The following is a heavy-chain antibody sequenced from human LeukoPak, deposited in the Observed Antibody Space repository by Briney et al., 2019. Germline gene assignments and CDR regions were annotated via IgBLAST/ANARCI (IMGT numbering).Heavy chain of an antibody. CDR1: GFTFSSYA. CDR3: ARWVPPNYGSGSYINY. V-gene: IGHV3-21*01. J-gene: IGHJ4*02. CDR2: ISSSSSYI. D-gene: IGHD3-10*01. Sequence: PGGSLRLSCAASGFTFSSYAMHWVRQAPGKGLEWVSSISSSSSYIYYADSVKGRFTIFRDNAKNSLYLQMNSLRAEDTAVYYCARWVPPNYGSGSYINYWGQGTLVTVSS.